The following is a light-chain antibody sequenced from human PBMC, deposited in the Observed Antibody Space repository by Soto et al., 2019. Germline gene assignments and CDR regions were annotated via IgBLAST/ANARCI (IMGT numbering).Light chain of an antibody. Sequence: QSVLTQPASVSGSPGQSITISCTGTSSDVGGYNYVSWYQQHPGKAPKLMIYDVSSRPSEVSNRFSGSKSGNTASLTISGLQTEDEADYYCSAYTISSPYVFGAGTKVTVL. CDR3: SAYTISSPYV. CDR1: SSDVGGYNY. V-gene: IGLV2-14*01. CDR2: DVS. J-gene: IGLJ1*01.